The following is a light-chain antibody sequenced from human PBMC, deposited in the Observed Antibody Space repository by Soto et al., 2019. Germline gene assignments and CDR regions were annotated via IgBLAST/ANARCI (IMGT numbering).Light chain of an antibody. CDR1: QSLTSNY. J-gene: IGKJ4*01. V-gene: IGKV3-20*01. CDR3: QQYGSSPLT. CDR2: GAS. Sequence: TVLTQSPGTLALSPGERATLSCRASQSLTSNYVAWYQQKPGQAPRLLVYGASSRATGIPDRFTGSGSGADFTLTISRLEPEDSAVYYCQQYGSSPLTFRGGSKVEIK.